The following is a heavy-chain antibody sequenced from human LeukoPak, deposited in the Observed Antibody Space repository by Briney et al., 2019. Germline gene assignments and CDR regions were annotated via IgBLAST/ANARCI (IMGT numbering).Heavy chain of an antibody. Sequence: GGSLTLSCAASGFTFSSYAMSWVRQAPGKGLEWVSAISGSGGSTYYADSVKGRFTISRDNSKNTLYLQMNSLRAEDTAVYYCAKSRLLWFGELLDYWGQGTLVTVSS. J-gene: IGHJ4*02. D-gene: IGHD3-10*01. CDR1: GFTFSSYA. V-gene: IGHV3-23*01. CDR2: ISGSGGST. CDR3: AKSRLLWFGELLDY.